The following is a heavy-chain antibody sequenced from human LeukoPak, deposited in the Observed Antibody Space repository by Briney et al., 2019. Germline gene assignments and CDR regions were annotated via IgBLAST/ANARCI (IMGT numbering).Heavy chain of an antibody. CDR1: GGSISSGGYY. CDR3: AREDGLSYYSDY. D-gene: IGHD5-24*01. J-gene: IGHJ4*02. Sequence: PSETLSLTCTVSGGSISSGGYYWSWIRQHPGKGLEWIGYIYYSGSTYYNPSLKSRVTISVDTSKNQFSLKLSSVTAADTAVYYCAREDGLSYYSDYWGQGTLVTVSS. CDR2: IYYSGST. V-gene: IGHV4-31*03.